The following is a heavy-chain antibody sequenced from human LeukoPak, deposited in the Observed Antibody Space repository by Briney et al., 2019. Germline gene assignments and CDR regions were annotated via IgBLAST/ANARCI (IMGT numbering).Heavy chain of an antibody. CDR3: ARDSYGYNDAFDY. J-gene: IGHJ4*02. D-gene: IGHD5-24*01. Sequence: SETLSLTCTVSGYSISSGYYWGWIRQPLGKGLEWIGSIYHSGSTYYNPSLKSRVTISVDTSKNQFSLKLSSVTAADTAVYYCARDSYGYNDAFDYWGQGTLVTVSS. CDR1: GYSISSGYY. CDR2: IYHSGST. V-gene: IGHV4-38-2*02.